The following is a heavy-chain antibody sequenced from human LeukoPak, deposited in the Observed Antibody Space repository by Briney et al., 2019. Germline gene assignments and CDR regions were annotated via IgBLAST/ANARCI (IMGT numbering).Heavy chain of an antibody. Sequence: GGSLRLSCAASGFTFSSYAMSWVRQAPGKGLEWVSAISGSGGSTYYADSVKGRFTISRDNSKNTLYLQMNSLRAEDTAVYYCAKDHKMITFGGVIVNHYFDYWGQGTLVTVSS. CDR1: GFTFSSYA. CDR2: ISGSGGST. V-gene: IGHV3-23*01. J-gene: IGHJ4*02. CDR3: AKDHKMITFGGVIVNHYFDY. D-gene: IGHD3-16*02.